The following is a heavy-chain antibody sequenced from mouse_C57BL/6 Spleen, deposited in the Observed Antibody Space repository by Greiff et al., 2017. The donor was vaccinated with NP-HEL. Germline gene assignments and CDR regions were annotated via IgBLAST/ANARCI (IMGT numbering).Heavy chain of an antibody. CDR1: GFTFSDYY. Sequence: EVHLVESGGGLVQPGGSLKLSCAASGFTFSDYYMYWVRQTPEKRLEWVAYISNGGGSTYYPDTVKGRFTISRDNAKNTLYLQMSRLKSEDTAMYYCARHVGGYFDYWGQGTTLTVSS. CDR2: ISNGGGST. V-gene: IGHV5-12*01. D-gene: IGHD1-1*02. CDR3: ARHVGGYFDY. J-gene: IGHJ2*01.